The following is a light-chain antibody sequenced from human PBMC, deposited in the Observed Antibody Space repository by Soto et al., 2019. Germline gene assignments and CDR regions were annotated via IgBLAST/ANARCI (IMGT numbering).Light chain of an antibody. CDR1: QGISSY. CDR2: AAS. CDR3: QQYYSYPIT. V-gene: IGKV1-8*01. J-gene: IGKJ4*01. Sequence: AIRMTQSPSSFSASTGYRVTITCRASQGISSYLAWYQQKPGKAPKLLIYAASTLQSGVPSRFSGSGSWTDFTLTIICLQSQDFATYYCQQYYSYPITFGGGTKVEIK.